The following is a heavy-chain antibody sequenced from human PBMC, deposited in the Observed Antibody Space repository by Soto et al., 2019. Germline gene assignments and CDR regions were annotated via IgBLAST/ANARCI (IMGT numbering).Heavy chain of an antibody. V-gene: IGHV2-5*02. CDR1: GFSLTSEGVG. J-gene: IGHJ5*02. CDR3: AHSSLHYKKWFDP. D-gene: IGHD4-4*01. Sequence: QITLKESGPSVVKPTQTLTLTCTFSGFSLTSEGVGVGWIRQPPGKAPEWLALIYWDDDTRYSPSLKSRLTITKDTSNNQVVLIMTNMDPVDTGTYFCAHSSLHYKKWFDPWGQGALVIVTS. CDR2: IYWDDDT.